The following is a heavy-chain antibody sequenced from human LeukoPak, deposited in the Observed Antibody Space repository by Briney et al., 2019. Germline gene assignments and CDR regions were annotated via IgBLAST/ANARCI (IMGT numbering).Heavy chain of an antibody. D-gene: IGHD7-27*01. CDR3: VQDWAWGAFGY. CDR1: GFTFSDSW. V-gene: IGHV3-74*01. J-gene: IGHJ4*02. CDR2: IRSDGSVS. Sequence: PGGSLRLSCAASGFTFSDSWMHWVRQVPGKGLVSVSLIRSDGSVSYYADSVKGRFTIYRDNSKNTVYLQMNSLGAEDTAVYYCVQDWAWGAFGYWGQGTLVTVSS.